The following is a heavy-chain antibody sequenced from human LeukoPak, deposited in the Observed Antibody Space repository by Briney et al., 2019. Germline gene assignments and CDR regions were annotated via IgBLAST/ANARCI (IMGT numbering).Heavy chain of an antibody. V-gene: IGHV4-39*02. Sequence: PETLSLTCTVSGGSISSSLYYWGWIRQPPGRGLGWIGSIYYTGSTYSNPSLKSRVTISVDTSKTPFSLKLTSVTAADTAMYYCARDCSGGSCFSGPFEYWGQGSLVTVSS. CDR1: GGSISSSLYY. J-gene: IGHJ4*02. CDR2: IYYTGST. CDR3: ARDCSGGSCFSGPFEY. D-gene: IGHD2-15*01.